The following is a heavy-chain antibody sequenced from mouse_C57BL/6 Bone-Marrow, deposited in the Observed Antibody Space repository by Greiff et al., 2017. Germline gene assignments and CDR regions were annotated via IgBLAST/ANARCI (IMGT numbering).Heavy chain of an antibody. CDR3: TTEMITWYFDY. D-gene: IGHD2-4*01. CDR1: GFNIKDDY. Sequence: DVKLQESGADLVRPGASVKLSCTASGFNIKDDYMPWVRPRPEQGLEWIGWIDPENGDTEYASKFQGRATITADTSSNPAYLQRSRLTSEDTAVYYCTTEMITWYFDYWGQGTTLTVSS. CDR2: IDPENGDT. V-gene: IGHV14-4*01. J-gene: IGHJ2*01.